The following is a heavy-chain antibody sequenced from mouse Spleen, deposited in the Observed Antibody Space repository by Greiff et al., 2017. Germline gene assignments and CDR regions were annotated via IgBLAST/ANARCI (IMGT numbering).Heavy chain of an antibody. Sequence: EVKLVESGPGLVKPSQSLSLTCTVTGYSITSDYAWNWIRQFPGNKLEWMGYISYSGSTSYNPSLKSRISITRDTSKNQFFLQLNSVTTEDTATYYCARGDYGYDYAMDYWGQGTSVTVSS. V-gene: IGHV3-2*02. J-gene: IGHJ4*01. CDR2: ISYSGST. CDR3: ARGDYGYDYAMDY. D-gene: IGHD1-2*01. CDR1: GYSITSDYA.